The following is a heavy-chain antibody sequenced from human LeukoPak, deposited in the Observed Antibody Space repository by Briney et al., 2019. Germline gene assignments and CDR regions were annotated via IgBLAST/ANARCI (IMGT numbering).Heavy chain of an antibody. J-gene: IGHJ4*02. CDR2: ISAYNGNT. CDR1: GYTFTIYG. Sequence: ASVTVSCTASGYTFTIYGISWVRQAPGQGHEWMGWISAYNGNTNYAQKLQGRVTMTTDTSTSTAYMELRSLRSDDTAVYYCARDLRYDILTGFDYWGQGTLVTVSS. D-gene: IGHD3-9*01. CDR3: ARDLRYDILTGFDY. V-gene: IGHV1-18*01.